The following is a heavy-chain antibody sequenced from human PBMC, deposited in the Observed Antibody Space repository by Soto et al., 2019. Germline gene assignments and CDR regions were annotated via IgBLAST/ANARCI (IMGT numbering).Heavy chain of an antibody. CDR3: ARSLYSSGWYSIDYYYGMDV. J-gene: IGHJ6*02. D-gene: IGHD6-19*01. CDR2: INSDGSST. V-gene: IGHV3-74*01. Sequence: GGSLRLSCAASGFTFSSYWMHWVRQAPGKGLVWVSRINSDGSSTSYADSVKGRFTISRDNAKNTLYLQMNSLRAEDTAVYYCARSLYSSGWYSIDYYYGMDVWGQGTTVIVS. CDR1: GFTFSSYW.